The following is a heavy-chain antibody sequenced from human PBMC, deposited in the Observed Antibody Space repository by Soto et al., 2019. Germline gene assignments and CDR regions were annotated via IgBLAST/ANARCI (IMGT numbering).Heavy chain of an antibody. Sequence: PSETLSLTCAVYGGSFSGYYWSWIRQPPGKGLEWIGEINHSGSTNYNPSPKSRVTISVDTSKNQFSLKLISVTTADTAVYFCAREGNLGRWIQPLDSWGQGTLVTVSS. CDR3: AREGNLGRWIQPLDS. V-gene: IGHV4-34*01. CDR2: INHSGST. D-gene: IGHD2-2*03. CDR1: GGSFSGYY. J-gene: IGHJ4*02.